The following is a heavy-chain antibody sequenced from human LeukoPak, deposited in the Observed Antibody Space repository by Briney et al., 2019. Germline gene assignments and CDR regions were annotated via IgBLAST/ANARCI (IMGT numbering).Heavy chain of an antibody. CDR3: AREVIGWFGVYYFDY. CDR1: GFTFSSYW. D-gene: IGHD3-10*01. CDR2: IKQDGSEK. J-gene: IGHJ4*02. V-gene: IGHV3-7*03. Sequence: GGSLRLSCAASGFTFSSYWMSWVRQAPGKGLEWVANIKQDGSEKYYVDSVKGRFTISRDNAKNSLYLQMNSLRAEDTAVYYCAREVIGWFGVYYFDYWGQGTLVTVSS.